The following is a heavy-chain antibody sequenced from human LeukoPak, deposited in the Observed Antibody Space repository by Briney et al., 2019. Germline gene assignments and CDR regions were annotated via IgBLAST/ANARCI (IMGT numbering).Heavy chain of an antibody. V-gene: IGHV3-11*01. D-gene: IGHD6-13*01. J-gene: IGHJ3*02. CDR2: ISSSGSTI. Sequence: GGSLRLSCAASGFTFSDYYMSWIRQAPGKGLEWVSYISSSGSTIYYADSVKGRFTISRDNAKNSLYLQMNSLRAEDTAVYYCASPYSSSWYGSLDAFDIWGQGTMVTVSS. CDR3: ASPYSSSWYGSLDAFDI. CDR1: GFTFSDYY.